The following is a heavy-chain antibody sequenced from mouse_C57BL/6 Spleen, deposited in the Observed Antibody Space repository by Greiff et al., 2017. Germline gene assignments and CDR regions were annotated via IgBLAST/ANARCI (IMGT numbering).Heavy chain of an antibody. D-gene: IGHD1-1*01. V-gene: IGHV5-17*01. Sequence: EVMLVESGGGLVKPGGSLKLSCAASGFTFSDYGMHWVRQAPEKGLEWVAYISSGSSTIYYADTVKGRFTISRDNAKNTLFLQRTSLRSEDTAMYYCARDDSGSSLAGCAYWGKGTLVTVSA. CDR2: ISSGSSTI. CDR3: ARDDSGSSLAGCAY. CDR1: GFTFSDYG. J-gene: IGHJ3*01.